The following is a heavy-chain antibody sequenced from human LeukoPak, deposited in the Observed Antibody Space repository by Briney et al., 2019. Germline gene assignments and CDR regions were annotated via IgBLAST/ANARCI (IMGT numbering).Heavy chain of an antibody. D-gene: IGHD6-13*01. Sequence: SETLSLTCTVSGGSVSSSSYYWGWIRQPPGKGLEWIGSIYYSGSTYYNPSLKSRVTISVDTSKNQFSLKLSSVTAADTAVYYCAREPSYSSSWFGYWGQGTLVTVSS. J-gene: IGHJ4*02. CDR3: AREPSYSSSWFGY. CDR1: GGSVSSSSYY. V-gene: IGHV4-39*02. CDR2: IYYSGST.